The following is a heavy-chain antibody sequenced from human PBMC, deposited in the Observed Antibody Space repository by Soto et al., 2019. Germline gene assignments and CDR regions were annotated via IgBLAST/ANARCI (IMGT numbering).Heavy chain of an antibody. CDR3: ASVCGGDCHHGMDV. CDR1: GGSISSGGYY. Sequence: QVQLQESGPGLVKPSQTLSLTCTVSGGSISSGGYYWSWIRQHPGKGLEWIGYIYYSGSTYYNPSLTRRVTIAVDTSKNQFSLRLSSVTAADPAVYYCASVCGGDCHHGMDVLGHGTAVTVSS. CDR2: IYYSGST. J-gene: IGHJ6*02. D-gene: IGHD2-21*02. V-gene: IGHV4-31*03.